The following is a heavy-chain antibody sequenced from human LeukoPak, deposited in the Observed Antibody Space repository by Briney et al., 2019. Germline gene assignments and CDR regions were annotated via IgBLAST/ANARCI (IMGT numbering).Heavy chain of an antibody. CDR1: GGSFSGYY. Sequence: SETLSLTCAVYGGSFSGYYWSWIRQPPGKGLEWIGEINHSGSTNYNPSLKSRVTISVDTSKNQFSLKLSSVTAADTAVYYCARGLPAFGGVIAFFDYWGQGTLVTVSS. J-gene: IGHJ4*02. V-gene: IGHV4-34*01. D-gene: IGHD3-16*02. CDR2: INHSGST. CDR3: ARGLPAFGGVIAFFDY.